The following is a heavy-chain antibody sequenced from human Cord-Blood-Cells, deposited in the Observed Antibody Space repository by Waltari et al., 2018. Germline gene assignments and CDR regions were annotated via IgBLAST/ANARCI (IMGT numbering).Heavy chain of an antibody. D-gene: IGHD6-13*01. Sequence: QVQLVQSGAEVKKPGSSVKVSCKASGGTFSSYAISWVRQAPGQGLEWMGGIIPIFGTSDYAREFQGRVTMTADEATSTASMELRSVGSEDTAVYYCARVGALYSSSWYYFDCWGQGPLVTVSS. CDR3: ARVGALYSSSWYYFDC. J-gene: IGHJ4*02. V-gene: IGHV1-69*01. CDR1: GGTFSSYA. CDR2: IIPIFGTS.